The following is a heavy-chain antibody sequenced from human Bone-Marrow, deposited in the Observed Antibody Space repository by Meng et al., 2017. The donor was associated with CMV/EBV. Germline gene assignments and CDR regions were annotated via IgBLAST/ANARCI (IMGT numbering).Heavy chain of an antibody. J-gene: IGHJ5*02. CDR2: IYYSGST. D-gene: IGHD2-2*01. CDR1: TIGSGGYS. Sequence: TIGSGGYSWSGIRQHPGKGLEWIGYIYYSGSTYYNPYLKSRVTISVDTSKNQYSLKMSSVTDADTAVYYGARGIVVVTAYLNWLDHWGQGTLVTVSS. V-gene: IGHV4-31*02. CDR3: ARGIVVVTAYLNWLDH.